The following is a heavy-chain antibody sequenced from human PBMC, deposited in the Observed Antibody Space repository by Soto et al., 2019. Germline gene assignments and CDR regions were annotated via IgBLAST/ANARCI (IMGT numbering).Heavy chain of an antibody. CDR1: GFTFTSHW. J-gene: IGHJ4*02. CDR2: IKQDGSQR. V-gene: IGHV3-7*01. Sequence: LRLSCAASGFTFTSHWMSWVRQAPGKGPEWVANIKQDGSQRYYVDSVKGRFTISRDNAKNSLYLQMNSLRAEDTAVYYCASEDYSVQGTLDIVSS. CDR3: ASEDY.